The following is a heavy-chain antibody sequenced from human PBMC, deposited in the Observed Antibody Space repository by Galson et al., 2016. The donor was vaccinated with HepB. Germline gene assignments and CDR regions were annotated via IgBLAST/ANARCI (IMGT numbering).Heavy chain of an antibody. V-gene: IGHV3-7*01. D-gene: IGHD1-26*01. CDR1: GFTFSSYW. CDR2: IEQDGSRT. CDR3: VSGSHGDY. J-gene: IGHJ4*02. Sequence: SLRLSCAASGFTFSSYWMTWVRRTPGKGLEWVANIEQDGSRTFYMDSVRGRFTISRDNAQNSLYLQMNNLRGDDTAVYYCVSGSHGDYWGQGTPVTVSS.